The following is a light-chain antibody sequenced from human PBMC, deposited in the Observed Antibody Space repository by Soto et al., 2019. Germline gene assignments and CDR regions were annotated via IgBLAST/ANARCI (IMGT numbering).Light chain of an antibody. CDR1: QSVSNN. V-gene: IGKV3-15*01. CDR3: RLYNKWPSFT. CDR2: DAS. Sequence: EIVMTQSPGTLSVSPGERATLLCRASQSVSNNLAWYQQKPGQAPRLLIYDASTRATVIPARSSGSGSGTAFTLTTIRRQSEDYAVYYCRLYNKWPSFTFGPGTRWMSN. J-gene: IGKJ3*01.